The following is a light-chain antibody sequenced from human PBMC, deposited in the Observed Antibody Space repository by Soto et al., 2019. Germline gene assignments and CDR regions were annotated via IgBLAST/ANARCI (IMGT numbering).Light chain of an antibody. CDR2: DAY. CDR1: QSVSSSS. V-gene: IGKV3D-20*01. CDR3: QQYGRSPS. Sequence: EIVLTHSPCTLSSSPGEAATSSCRASQSVSSSSLAWYQQKPGLAPRLLIYDAYSRATGISDRFSGSGSGTDFILTISGLEPEDFTVYYCQQYGRSPSFGGGTEVDI. J-gene: IGKJ4*01.